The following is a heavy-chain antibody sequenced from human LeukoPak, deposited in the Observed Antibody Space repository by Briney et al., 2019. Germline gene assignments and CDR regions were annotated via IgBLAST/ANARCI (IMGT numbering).Heavy chain of an antibody. CDR1: GFTFISYA. CDR3: AKDVDSSSWYGPFDP. V-gene: IGHV3-23*01. Sequence: PGWSLRLSCAGSGFTFISYAMSWVRQAPGKGLEWVSAISGSGGSTYYADSVKGRFTISRDNSKNTLYLQMNSLRAEDTAVYYCAKDVDSSSWYGPFDPWGQGTLVTVSS. D-gene: IGHD6-13*01. CDR2: ISGSGGST. J-gene: IGHJ5*02.